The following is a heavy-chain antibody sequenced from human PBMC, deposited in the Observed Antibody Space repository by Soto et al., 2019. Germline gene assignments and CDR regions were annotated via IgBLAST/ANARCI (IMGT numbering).Heavy chain of an antibody. CDR3: AKDHLMVVAGRTFDY. CDR2: IYHGGTT. CDR1: GYSISSGSY. Sequence: SETLSLTCTVSGYSISSGSYWWWIRQPPGKGPEWIASIYHGGTTFYNPSLKSRVTVSVDKSNNQFSLKLRSVTAADTAVYHCAKDHLMVVAGRTFDYWGPGNLVT. V-gene: IGHV4-38-2*02. J-gene: IGHJ4*01. D-gene: IGHD6-19*01.